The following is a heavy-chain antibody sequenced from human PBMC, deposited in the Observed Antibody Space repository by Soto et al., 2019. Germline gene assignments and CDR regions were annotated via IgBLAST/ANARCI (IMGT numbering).Heavy chain of an antibody. V-gene: IGHV4-30-4*01. D-gene: IGHD4-17*01. CDR1: GGSISSGDYY. CDR2: IYYSGGT. CDR3: ARYSYGDYPFWFDP. J-gene: IGHJ5*02. Sequence: SSETLSLTCTVSGGSISSGDYYWSWIRQPPGKGLEWIGYIYYSGGTYYNPSLKSRVTISVDTSKNQFSLKLSSVTAADTAVYYCARYSYGDYPFWFDPWGQGTLVTVSS.